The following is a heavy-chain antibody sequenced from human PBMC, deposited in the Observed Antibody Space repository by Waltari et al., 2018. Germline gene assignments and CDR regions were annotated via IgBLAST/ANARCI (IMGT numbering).Heavy chain of an antibody. V-gene: IGHV4-61*02. CDR1: GGSLSSGSYY. J-gene: IGHJ2*01. Sequence: QVQLQESGPGLVKPSQTLSLTCTVSGGSLSSGSYYWSWIRQPAGKGLEWIWRIYTSGSTYYNPSLQSRVTRSVDTSTNHCSLNLSSVTAADTAVYYCASVPVFSVSDLYFDLWGRGTLVPVSS. CDR3: ASVPVFSVSDLYFDL. D-gene: IGHD3-3*01. CDR2: IYTSGST.